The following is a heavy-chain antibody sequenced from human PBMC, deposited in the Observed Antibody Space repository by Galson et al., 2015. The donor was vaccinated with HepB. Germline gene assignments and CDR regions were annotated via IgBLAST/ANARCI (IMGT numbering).Heavy chain of an antibody. J-gene: IGHJ4*02. CDR2: ISYDGSNK. V-gene: IGHV3-30-3*01. CDR1: GFTFSSYA. Sequence: SLRLSCAASGFTFSSYAMRWVRQAPGKGLEWVAVISYDGSNKYYADSVKGRFTISRDNSKNTLYLQMNSLRAEDTAVYYCARVYIVAGWGQGTLVTVSS. CDR3: ARVYIVAG. D-gene: IGHD5-12*01.